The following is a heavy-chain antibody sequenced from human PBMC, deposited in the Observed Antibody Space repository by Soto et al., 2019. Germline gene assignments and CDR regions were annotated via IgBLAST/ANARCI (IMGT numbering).Heavy chain of an antibody. Sequence: SGGSLRGSCAASGFTFSSYAISWVRQAPGKGLEWVSAISGSGGSTYYADSVKGRFTISRDNSKNTLYLQMNSLRAEDTAVYYCAKDWNDSSADWFDPWGQGTPVTVSS. CDR2: ISGSGGST. CDR1: GFTFSSYA. V-gene: IGHV3-23*01. J-gene: IGHJ5*02. CDR3: AKDWNDSSADWFDP. D-gene: IGHD3-22*01.